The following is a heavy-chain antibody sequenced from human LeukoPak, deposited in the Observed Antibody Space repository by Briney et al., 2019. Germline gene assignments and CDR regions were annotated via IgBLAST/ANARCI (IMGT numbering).Heavy chain of an antibody. V-gene: IGHV3-74*01. CDR1: GFTFSSYW. CDR2: INSDGSST. CDR3: TTVAGTESYYYYYMDV. D-gene: IGHD6-19*01. J-gene: IGHJ6*03. Sequence: GGSLRLSCAASGFTFSSYWMHWVRQAPGKGLVWVSRINSDGSSTSYADSVKGRFTISRDNSKNTLYLQMNSLKTEDTAVYYCTTVAGTESYYYYYMDVWGKGTTVTISS.